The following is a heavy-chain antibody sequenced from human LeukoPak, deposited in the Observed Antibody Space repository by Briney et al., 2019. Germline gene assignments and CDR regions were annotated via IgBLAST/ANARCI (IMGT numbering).Heavy chain of an antibody. CDR3: ARDRLEHYDFWSGYYRLGAFDI. CDR2: ITSSSTYT. Sequence: GGSLRLSCAASGFSFSSYNMNWVRQTPGKGLEWVSSITSSSTYTFYADSVEGRFTISRDNARNSLYLQMNSLRSDDTAVYYCARDRLEHYDFWSGYYRLGAFDIWGQGTMVTVSS. J-gene: IGHJ3*02. CDR1: GFSFSSYN. V-gene: IGHV3-21*04. D-gene: IGHD3-3*01.